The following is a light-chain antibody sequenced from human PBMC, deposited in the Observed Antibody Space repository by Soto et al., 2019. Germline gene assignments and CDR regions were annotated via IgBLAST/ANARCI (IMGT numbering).Light chain of an antibody. Sequence: QSVLTQPPSVSGAPGQRVTISCTGSSSNIRAGYDVHWYQQLPGTAPKLLIYGNSNRPSGVPDRCSGSKSRTSASLAITGLQAEDEADYYCQSYDSTLSGYVFGTGTKVTVL. J-gene: IGLJ1*01. V-gene: IGLV1-40*01. CDR2: GNS. CDR1: SSNIRAGYD. CDR3: QSYDSTLSGYV.